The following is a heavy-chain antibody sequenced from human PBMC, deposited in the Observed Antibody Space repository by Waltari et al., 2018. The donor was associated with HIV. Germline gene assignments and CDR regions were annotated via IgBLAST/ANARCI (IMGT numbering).Heavy chain of an antibody. Sequence: QVQLVQSGAEVKKPGASVKVSCKVSGYTLTELSMHWVRQAPGKGLEGMGNFDPEDDETINAQKFQGRITMTEDTSSDTSDMELSSLTSGDTAVYYCATDFSGMVRAYSYYSLDVWGQGTTVTVSS. J-gene: IGHJ6*02. CDR2: FDPEDDET. CDR3: ATDFSGMVRAYSYYSLDV. D-gene: IGHD3-10*01. V-gene: IGHV1-24*01. CDR1: GYTLTELS.